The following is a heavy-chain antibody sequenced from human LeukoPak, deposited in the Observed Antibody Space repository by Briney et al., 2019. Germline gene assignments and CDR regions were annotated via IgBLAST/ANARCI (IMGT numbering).Heavy chain of an antibody. CDR3: ARDRFTSSWYNGY. J-gene: IGHJ4*02. Sequence: GGSLRLSCAASGFTFSSYSFNWVRQAPGKGLEWVSSISSSSDYIYYADSVKGRFSISRDNAKNSLLLQMNSLRVEDTAVYYCARDRFTSSWYNGYWGQGTLVTVSS. V-gene: IGHV3-21*01. CDR1: GFTFSSYS. CDR2: ISSSSDYI. D-gene: IGHD6-13*01.